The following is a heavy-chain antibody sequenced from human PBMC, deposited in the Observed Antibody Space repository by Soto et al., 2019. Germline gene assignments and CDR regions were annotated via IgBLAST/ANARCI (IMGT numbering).Heavy chain of an antibody. CDR2: ISAYNGNT. CDR1: GYTFTSYR. D-gene: IGHD2-15*01. V-gene: IGHV1-18*04. CDR3: ARGRYCSGGSCYYYGMDV. Sequence: ASVKVSCKASGYTFTSYRISWVRQAPGQGLEWMGWISAYNGNTNYAQKLQGRVTMTTDTSTSTAYMELRSLRSDDTAVYYCARGRYCSGGSCYYYGMDVWGQGTTVTVSS. J-gene: IGHJ6*02.